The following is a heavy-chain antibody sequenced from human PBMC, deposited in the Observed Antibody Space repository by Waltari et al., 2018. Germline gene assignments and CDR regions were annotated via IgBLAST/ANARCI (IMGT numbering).Heavy chain of an antibody. D-gene: IGHD6-6*01. CDR2: ISWNSGSI. CDR1: GFTFDDYA. CDR3: AKGRSSGNWFDP. V-gene: IGHV3-9*01. J-gene: IGHJ5*02. Sequence: VQPGRSLRLSCAASGFTFDDYAMHWVRQAPGKGLEWVSGISWNSGSIGYADSVKGRFTISRDNSKNSLYLQMNSLRAEDTALYYCAKGRSSGNWFDPWGQGTLVTVSS.